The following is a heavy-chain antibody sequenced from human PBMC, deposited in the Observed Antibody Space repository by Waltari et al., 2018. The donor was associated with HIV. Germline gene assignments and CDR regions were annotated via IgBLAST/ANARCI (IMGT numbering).Heavy chain of an antibody. Sequence: VQLVESGGCLVQPGRALRLSCTASGFTFGASAMSRVRQSPGKGQEWVGFIRSKAYGGTTEYAASVKGRFTISRDDSKSIAYLQMNSLKTEDTAVYYCTRDIITMVRGVIISDAFDIWGQGTMVTVSS. D-gene: IGHD3-10*01. CDR2: IRSKAYGGTT. V-gene: IGHV3-49*04. J-gene: IGHJ3*02. CDR3: TRDIITMVRGVIISDAFDI. CDR1: GFTFGASA.